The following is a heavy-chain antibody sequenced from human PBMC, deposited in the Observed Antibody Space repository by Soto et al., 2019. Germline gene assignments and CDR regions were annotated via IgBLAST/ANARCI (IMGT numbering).Heavy chain of an antibody. D-gene: IGHD1-26*01. CDR3: ARGDYGMDV. J-gene: IGHJ6*02. V-gene: IGHV4-30-2*01. CDR2: ISQSGSA. Sequence: SETLSLTCVVSGGPISSGGYSWTWIRQPPGRGLEWIGYISQSGSADYNPSLKSRVTISVDRSKNQFSLKLSSVTAADTAVYYCARGDYGMDVWGQGTTVTVSS. CDR1: GGPISSGGYS.